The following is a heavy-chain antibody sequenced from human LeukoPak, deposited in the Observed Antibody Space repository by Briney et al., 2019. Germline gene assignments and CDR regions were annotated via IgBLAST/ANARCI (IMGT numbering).Heavy chain of an antibody. Sequence: GGSLRLSCAASGFTFSSYSMNWVRQAPGKGLEWVSSITSRSTYINYADSAKGRFTVSRDNAKNSLYLQMNSLRAEDTAVYYCARVLLGATTINYYYYYMDVWGKGTTVTVSS. CDR3: ARVLLGATTINYYYYYMDV. D-gene: IGHD1-26*01. CDR1: GFTFSSYS. V-gene: IGHV3-21*01. J-gene: IGHJ6*03. CDR2: ITSRSTYI.